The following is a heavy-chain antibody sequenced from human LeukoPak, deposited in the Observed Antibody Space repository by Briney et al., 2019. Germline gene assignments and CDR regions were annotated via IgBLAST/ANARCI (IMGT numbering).Heavy chain of an antibody. V-gene: IGHV3-23*01. CDR3: AKDKIVGDGRWDFDH. D-gene: IGHD1-26*01. J-gene: IGHJ5*02. Sequence: GRSLRLSCAASGFTFDDYAMHWVRQTPGKGLEWVSGIIGTSGSTYYADSVKGRFTISRDISKSTLYLQMNSLRVEDTAQYYCAKDKIVGDGRWDFDHWGRGTLVTVSS. CDR2: IIGTSGST. CDR1: GFTFDDYA.